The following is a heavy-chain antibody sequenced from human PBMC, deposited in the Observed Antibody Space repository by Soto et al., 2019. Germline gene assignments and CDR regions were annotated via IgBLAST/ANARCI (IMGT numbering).Heavy chain of an antibody. Sequence: SEPLSLTCTVSGGSISTSGDYWSWIRQHPGKGLEWIGYISFRGLTDYNPSLKSRLTLSVDTSANQFSLNLTSVTAADTAIYFCARVSNDLSYGWFDPWGQGTLVTASA. J-gene: IGHJ5*02. V-gene: IGHV4-31*03. CDR2: ISFRGLT. D-gene: IGHD2-21*02. CDR3: ARVSNDLSYGWFDP. CDR1: GGSISTSGDY.